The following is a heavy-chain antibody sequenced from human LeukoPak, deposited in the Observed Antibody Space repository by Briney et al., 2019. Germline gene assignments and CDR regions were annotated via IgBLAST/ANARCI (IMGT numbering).Heavy chain of an antibody. Sequence: ASMKVSCKASGYSFTAYYIHWVRQAPGQGLEWMAWINPDSGGTHYAQKFQGRVTLTRDTSISTVYIELSRLRSDDTAVYFCVSGKPAVYSFDYWGQGTLVTVSS. V-gene: IGHV1-2*02. D-gene: IGHD1-14*01. CDR3: VSGKPAVYSFDY. CDR1: GYSFTAYY. J-gene: IGHJ4*02. CDR2: INPDSGGT.